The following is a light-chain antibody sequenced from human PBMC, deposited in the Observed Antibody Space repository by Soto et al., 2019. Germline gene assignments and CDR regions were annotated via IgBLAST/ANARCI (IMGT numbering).Light chain of an antibody. Sequence: QSALTQPASVSGSPGQSITISCTGTSSDVGAYNYVSWYQQHPGKAPTLMIYDVSYRPSGVSNRFSGSKSGNTASLTISGLQAEYEADYYCSSYTSSSPYVFGTGTKLTVL. V-gene: IGLV2-14*01. CDR1: SSDVGAYNY. CDR3: SSYTSSSPYV. J-gene: IGLJ1*01. CDR2: DVS.